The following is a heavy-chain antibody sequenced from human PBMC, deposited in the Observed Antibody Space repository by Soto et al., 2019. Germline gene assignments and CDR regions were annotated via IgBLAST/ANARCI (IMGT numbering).Heavy chain of an antibody. D-gene: IGHD6-13*01. CDR2: ISGSGGST. CDR3: AKKLQLEKYYFDY. J-gene: IGHJ4*02. V-gene: IGHV3-23*01. CDR1: GFTFSSYA. Sequence: EVQLLESGGGLVQPGGSLRLSCAASGFTFSSYAMSWVRQAPGKGLEWVSAISGSGGSTYYADSVKGRFTISRDNSKNTLYLQMNSLRDEDTAVYYCAKKLQLEKYYFDYWGQGTLVTVSS.